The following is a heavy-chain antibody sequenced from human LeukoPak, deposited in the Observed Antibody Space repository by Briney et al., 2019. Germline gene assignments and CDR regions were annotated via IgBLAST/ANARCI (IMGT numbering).Heavy chain of an antibody. V-gene: IGHV3-64*01. CDR3: ARDPQYSSSWYGVYYYMDV. J-gene: IGHJ6*03. CDR2: ISSNGGST. Sequence: GGSLRLSCAASGFTFSSYAMHLVRQAPGKGLEYVSAISSNGGSTYYANSVKGRFTISRDNSKNTLYLQMGSLRAEDMAVYYCARDPQYSSSWYGVYYYMDVWGKGTTVTVSS. D-gene: IGHD6-13*01. CDR1: GFTFSSYA.